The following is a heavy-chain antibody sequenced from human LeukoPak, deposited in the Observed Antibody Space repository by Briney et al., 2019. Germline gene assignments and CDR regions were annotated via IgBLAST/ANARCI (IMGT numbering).Heavy chain of an antibody. CDR3: SPTLWWYNWNDYDYYMDV. V-gene: IGHV3-49*04. J-gene: IGHJ6*03. D-gene: IGHD1-20*01. Sequence: GGSLRLSCTASGFTFGDYAMSWVRQAPGKGLEWVGFIRSKAYGGTTEYAASVKGRFTISRDDSKSIAYLQMNSLKTEDTAVYYCSPTLWWYNWNDYDYYMDVWGKGTTVTVSS. CDR2: IRSKAYGGTT. CDR1: GFTFGDYA.